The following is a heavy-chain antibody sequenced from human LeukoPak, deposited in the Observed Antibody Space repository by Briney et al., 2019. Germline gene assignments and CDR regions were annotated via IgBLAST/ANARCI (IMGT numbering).Heavy chain of an antibody. Sequence: GASVKVSCKASGYTFTSYDINWVRQAAGKGLEWMGWMNPNSGNTGYAQKFQGRVTMTRNTSISTAYMELSSLRSEDTAVYYCARVAGSSSWYIYFQHWGQGTLVTVSS. CDR1: GYTFTSYD. CDR3: ARVAGSSSWYIYFQH. J-gene: IGHJ1*01. D-gene: IGHD6-13*01. CDR2: MNPNSGNT. V-gene: IGHV1-8*01.